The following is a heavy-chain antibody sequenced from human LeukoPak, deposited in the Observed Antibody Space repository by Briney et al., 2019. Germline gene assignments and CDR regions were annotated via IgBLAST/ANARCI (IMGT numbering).Heavy chain of an antibody. V-gene: IGHV4-39*01. D-gene: IGHD1-26*01. CDR2: IYYSGTT. CDR1: GGSISSSSYY. Sequence: TSETLSLTCTVSGGSISSSSYYWGWIRQPPGKGLEWIGSIYYSGTTYYNPSLMSRVTISVDTSKNQFSLKLSSVTAADTAVYYCARLVGYYYYMDVWGKGTTVTVSS. J-gene: IGHJ6*03. CDR3: ARLVGYYYYMDV.